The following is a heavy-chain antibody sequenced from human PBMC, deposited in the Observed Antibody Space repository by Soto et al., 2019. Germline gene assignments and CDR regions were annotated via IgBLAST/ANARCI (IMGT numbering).Heavy chain of an antibody. CDR3: ARGTVTNGKQGYYYYGMDV. CDR2: IIPIFGTA. Sequence: SVKVSCKASGGTFRSYAISWVRQAPGQGLEWMGGIIPIFGTANYAQKFQGRVTITADKSTSTAYMELSSLRSEDTAVYYCARGTVTNGKQGYYYYGMDVWGQGTTLTAP. V-gene: IGHV1-69*06. CDR1: GGTFRSYA. D-gene: IGHD4-4*01. J-gene: IGHJ6*02.